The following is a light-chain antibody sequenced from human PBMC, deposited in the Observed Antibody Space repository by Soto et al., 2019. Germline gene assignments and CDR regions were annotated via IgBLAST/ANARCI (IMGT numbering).Light chain of an antibody. CDR3: QQYNSYPLT. V-gene: IGKV1-5*03. Sequence: DIQMTQSPSTLSASVGDRVTITCRASQSISSWLAWNQQKPGKAPNLLIYKASSLESGVPSRFSGSGSETEFTLTISSLQPDDFAIYYCQQYNSYPLTFGGGTKVEIK. J-gene: IGKJ4*01. CDR2: KAS. CDR1: QSISSW.